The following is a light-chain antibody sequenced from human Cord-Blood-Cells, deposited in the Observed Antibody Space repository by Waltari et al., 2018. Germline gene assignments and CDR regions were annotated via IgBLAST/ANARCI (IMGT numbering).Light chain of an antibody. Sequence: QSALTQPASVSGSPGQSITIPCTGTSSDVAGYTYVSWYQQHPGKAPKLMIYDVSNRPSGVSNRFSGSKSGNTASLTISGLQAEDEADYYCSSYTSSSTRVFGTGTKVTVL. CDR1: SSDVAGYTY. CDR2: DVS. V-gene: IGLV2-14*01. J-gene: IGLJ1*01. CDR3: SSYTSSSTRV.